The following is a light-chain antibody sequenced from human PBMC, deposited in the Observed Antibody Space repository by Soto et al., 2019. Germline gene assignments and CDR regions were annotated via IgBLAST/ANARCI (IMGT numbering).Light chain of an antibody. V-gene: IGLV1-44*01. CDR2: GNN. CDR1: SSNIGGYG. Sequence: QSVLTQPPSASGTPGQRVTISCSGGSSNIGGYGVNWYQQLPGTAPKLLIHGNNERPSGVPDRISGSKSGTSASLAITGLQSEDEADYYCATWDDSLNAVVFGGGTKLTVL. J-gene: IGLJ2*01. CDR3: ATWDDSLNAVV.